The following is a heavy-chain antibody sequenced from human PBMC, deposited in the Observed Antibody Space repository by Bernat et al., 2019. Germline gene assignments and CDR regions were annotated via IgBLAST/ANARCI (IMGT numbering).Heavy chain of an antibody. J-gene: IGHJ6*02. CDR1: GGTFSSYA. Sequence: QVQLVQSGAEVKKPGSSVKVSCKASGGTFSSYAISWVRQAPGQGLEWMGRIIPILGIANYAQKFQGRVTITADKSTSTAYMELSSLRSEDTAVYYCARERYCSSTSCYRYYYYGMDVWGQGTTVTVPS. CDR3: ARERYCSSTSCYRYYYYGMDV. D-gene: IGHD2-2*01. CDR2: IIPILGIA. V-gene: IGHV1-69*04.